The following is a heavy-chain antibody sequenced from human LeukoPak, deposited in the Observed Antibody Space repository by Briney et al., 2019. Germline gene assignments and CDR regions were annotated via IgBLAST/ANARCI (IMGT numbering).Heavy chain of an antibody. CDR3: AAYQDSQEFDY. CDR1: GFTFTSSA. Sequence: ASVKVSFKASGFTFTSSAVQWVRQARGQRLEWIGWIVVGSGNTNYAQKFQERVTITRDMSTSTAYMELSSLRSEDTAVYYCAAYQDSQEFDYWGQGTLVTVSS. D-gene: IGHD3-22*01. CDR2: IVVGSGNT. J-gene: IGHJ4*02. V-gene: IGHV1-58*01.